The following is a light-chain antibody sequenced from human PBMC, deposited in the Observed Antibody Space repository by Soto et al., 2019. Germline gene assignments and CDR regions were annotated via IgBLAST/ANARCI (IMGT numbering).Light chain of an antibody. V-gene: IGLV2-11*01. Sequence: QSALTQPRSVSGSPGQSVTISCTGTSSDVGGYDYVSWYHQHPGKAPKLMIYDVNKRPSGVPDRFSGSKSGNTASLTISGLQAEDEADYYCCSSAGSFTWVFGGGTKLTVL. CDR2: DVN. CDR3: CSSAGSFTWV. CDR1: SSDVGGYDY. J-gene: IGLJ3*02.